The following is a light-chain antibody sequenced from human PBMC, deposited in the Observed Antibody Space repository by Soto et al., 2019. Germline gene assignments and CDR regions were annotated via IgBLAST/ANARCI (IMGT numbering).Light chain of an antibody. CDR3: QQYYDFPLT. V-gene: IGKV1-8*01. Sequence: AIRMTQSPSSLSASPGDRVTITCRASQDISSYLAWYQQKPGKAPNLLIYVASTLQSGVPSRFSGSGSGTDFTLTISRLQSDDFATYYCQQYYDFPLTFGGGTKVQIK. CDR2: VAS. CDR1: QDISSY. J-gene: IGKJ4*01.